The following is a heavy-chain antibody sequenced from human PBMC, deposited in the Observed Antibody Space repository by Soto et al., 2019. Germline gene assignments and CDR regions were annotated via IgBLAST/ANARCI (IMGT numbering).Heavy chain of an antibody. CDR3: ARSVNVLMVYATYYYYGMDV. CDR2: ISYDGSNK. D-gene: IGHD2-8*01. V-gene: IGHV3-30-3*01. Sequence: GGSLRLSCAASGFTFSSYAMHWVRQALGKGLEWVAVISYDGSNKYYADSVKGRFTISRDNSKNTLYLQMNSLRAEDTAVYYCARSVNVLMVYATYYYYGMDVWGQGTTVTVSS. J-gene: IGHJ6*02. CDR1: GFTFSSYA.